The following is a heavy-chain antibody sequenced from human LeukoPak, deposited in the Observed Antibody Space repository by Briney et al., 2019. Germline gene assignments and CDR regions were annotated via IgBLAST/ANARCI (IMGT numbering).Heavy chain of an antibody. CDR1: GYTFTDHY. J-gene: IGHJ4*02. CDR3: TRGSGTSCFDY. CDR2: MNPNSGGT. V-gene: IGHV1-2*02. D-gene: IGHD2-2*01. Sequence: ASVKVSCKPSGYTFTDHYLHWVRPAPGQGLAWVGWMNPNSGGTGYAQKFQGRVTMTRDTSISTAYMELSSLTSDDTAVYYYTRGSGTSCFDYWGQGSLVTVSS.